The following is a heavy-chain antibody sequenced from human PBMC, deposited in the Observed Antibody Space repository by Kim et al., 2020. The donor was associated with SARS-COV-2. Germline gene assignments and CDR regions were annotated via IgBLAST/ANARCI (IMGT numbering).Heavy chain of an antibody. Sequence: HSPSIQGHVTFSVDNSLSTAYLQWRSLKASDTAMYYCARTAVRGVIGWFDPWGQGTLVTVSS. J-gene: IGHJ5*02. CDR3: ARTAVRGVIGWFDP. V-gene: IGHV5-51*01. D-gene: IGHD3-10*01.